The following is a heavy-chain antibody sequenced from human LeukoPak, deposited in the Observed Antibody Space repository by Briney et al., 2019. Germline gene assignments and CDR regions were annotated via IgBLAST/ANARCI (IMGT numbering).Heavy chain of an antibody. J-gene: IGHJ5*02. D-gene: IGHD3-3*01. V-gene: IGHV4-34*01. CDR3: ARLDFYNWFDP. Sequence: SETLSLTCAVYGGSFSGYYWSWIRQPPGKGLEWIGEINHSGSTNYNPSLKSRVTISVDTSKNQFSLRLSSVTAADTAVFYCARLDFYNWFDPWGQGTVVTVSS. CDR2: INHSGST. CDR1: GGSFSGYY.